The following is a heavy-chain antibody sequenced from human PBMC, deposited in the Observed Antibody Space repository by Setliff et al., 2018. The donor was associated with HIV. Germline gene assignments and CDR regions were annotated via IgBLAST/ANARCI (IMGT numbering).Heavy chain of an antibody. Sequence: SLTCAVYGASFSDYYWTWIRQSPGKGLEWIGEINHSGDTNYNPSLKSRVTLSVDLSKNQFSLNLTSVSAADTAVYYCARFYGNYETDNWFDPWGHGILVT. J-gene: IGHJ5*02. CDR3: ARFYGNYETDNWFDP. CDR2: INHSGDT. V-gene: IGHV4-34*01. CDR1: GASFSDYY. D-gene: IGHD3-3*01.